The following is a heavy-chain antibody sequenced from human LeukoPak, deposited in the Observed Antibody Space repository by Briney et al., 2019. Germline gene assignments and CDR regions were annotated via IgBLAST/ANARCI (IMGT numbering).Heavy chain of an antibody. D-gene: IGHD3-9*01. CDR1: GFTFSSYG. V-gene: IGHV3-30*18. CDR2: ISYDGSNK. Sequence: GGSLRLSCAASGFTFSSYGMHWVRQAPGKGLEWVAVISYDGSNKYYADSVKGRFTISRDNSKNTLYLQINSLRAEDTAIYYCAKDSSTQYDVLTGLFHWGQGTLVTVSS. J-gene: IGHJ4*02. CDR3: AKDSSTQYDVLTGLFH.